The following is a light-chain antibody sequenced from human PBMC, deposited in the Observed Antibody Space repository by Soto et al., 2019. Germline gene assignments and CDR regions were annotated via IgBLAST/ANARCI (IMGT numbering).Light chain of an antibody. V-gene: IGKV3D-15*01. CDR2: YVS. Sequence: IVMTQSPDTLSVSPGETASLSCMVSRSAVTFFAWYQQRPGQAPRLLIYYVSTRATGVPARFSGSGSGTDFTLNISRVQSEDFAVYYCQQHNQWPITFGQGTRLEIK. J-gene: IGKJ5*01. CDR1: RSAVTF. CDR3: QQHNQWPIT.